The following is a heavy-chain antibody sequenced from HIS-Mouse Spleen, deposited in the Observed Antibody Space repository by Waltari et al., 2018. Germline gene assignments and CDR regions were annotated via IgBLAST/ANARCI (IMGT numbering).Heavy chain of an antibody. CDR1: GCSHSNWSYH. V-gene: IGHV4-39*07. CDR3: ARVPGDYSGAFDI. D-gene: IGHD4-17*01. CDR2: IYYSGGT. Sequence: QPQLPGSGPGLVKPSETPSPPCTVPGCSHSNWSYHWGWIRQPPGKGLEWIGSIYYSGGTYYNPSLKSRVTISVDTSKNQFSLKLSSVTAADTAVYYCARVPGDYSGAFDIWGQGTMVTVSS. J-gene: IGHJ3*02.